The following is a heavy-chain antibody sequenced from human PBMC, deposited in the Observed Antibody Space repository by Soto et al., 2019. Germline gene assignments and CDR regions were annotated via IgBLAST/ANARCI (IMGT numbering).Heavy chain of an antibody. J-gene: IGHJ1*01. CDR3: ARGNVYCSGGSCFAAEYFQH. CDR1: GFTVSSNY. V-gene: IGHV3-53*01. Sequence: GGSLRLSCAASGFTVSSNYMSWVRQAPGKGLEWVSVIYSGGSTYYADSMKGRFTISRDNSKNTLFFQMNSLRAEDTAVYYCARGNVYCSGGSCFAAEYFQHWGQGTLVTVSS. D-gene: IGHD2-15*01. CDR2: IYSGGST.